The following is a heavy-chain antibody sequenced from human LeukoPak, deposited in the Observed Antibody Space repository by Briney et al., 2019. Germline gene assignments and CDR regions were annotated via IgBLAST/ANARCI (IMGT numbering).Heavy chain of an antibody. D-gene: IGHD3-10*01. V-gene: IGHV1-69*01. CDR2: IIPIFGTA. CDR1: GGTFSSYA. CDR3: AREGVNGMDV. J-gene: IGHJ6*02. Sequence: GSSVKGSCKASGGTFSSYAISWVRQAPGQGLEWMGGIIPIFGTANYAQKFQGRVTITADESTSTAYMELSSLRSEDTAVYYCAREGVNGMDVWGQGTTVTVSS.